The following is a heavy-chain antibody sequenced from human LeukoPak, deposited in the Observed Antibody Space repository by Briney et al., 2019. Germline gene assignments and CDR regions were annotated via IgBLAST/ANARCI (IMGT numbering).Heavy chain of an antibody. J-gene: IGHJ3*02. V-gene: IGHV4-59*01. D-gene: IGHD3-16*01. Sequence: SETLSLTCTVSGGSISSYYGSWIRQPPGKGLEWIGYIYYRVSTNYNPSLKSRVTISVDTSKTQFSLKLSSVTAAETAVYYCATDIRFGAFDIWGQGTMVTVSS. CDR3: ATDIRFGAFDI. CDR2: IYYRVST. CDR1: GGSISSYY.